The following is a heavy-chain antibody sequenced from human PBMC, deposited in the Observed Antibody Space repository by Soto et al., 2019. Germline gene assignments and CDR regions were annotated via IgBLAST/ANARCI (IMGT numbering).Heavy chain of an antibody. CDR1: GFTFEDYA. D-gene: IGHD3-3*01. CDR3: AKEPCLGWFPHNWFDP. CDR2: ISWNSGNI. J-gene: IGHJ5*02. Sequence: EVQLVESGGGLVQPGRSLRLSCAASGFTFEDYAMHWVRQAPGKGLEWVSGISWNSGNIGYAESVKGRFTISRDNAKNSLYLQMNSLRTEDTAFYYCAKEPCLGWFPHNWFDPWGQGTLVTVSS. V-gene: IGHV3-9*01.